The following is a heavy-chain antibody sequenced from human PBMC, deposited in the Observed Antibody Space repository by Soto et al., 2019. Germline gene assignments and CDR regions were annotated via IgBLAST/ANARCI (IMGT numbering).Heavy chain of an antibody. V-gene: IGHV4-4*02. CDR2: IFRGGTT. Sequence: QVQLQESGPGLVKPSGTLSLTCAVSGGSISSHHWWPCFRQSPGQGLAWIGEIFRGGTTNYSPSLKNRVPISIDKCKNEFALNLSSVTAADMAVYYCARCAYGSYTFGLDVWGQGTTVTVSS. D-gene: IGHD3-10*01. CDR3: ARCAYGSYTFGLDV. CDR1: GGSISSHHW. J-gene: IGHJ6*02.